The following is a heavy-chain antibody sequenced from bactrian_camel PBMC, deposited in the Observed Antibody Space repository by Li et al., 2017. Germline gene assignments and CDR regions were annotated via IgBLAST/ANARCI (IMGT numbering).Heavy chain of an antibody. V-gene: IGHV3S28*01. CDR3: AADLGWCGSAPLQREFRN. CDR2: IAPSTSTP. J-gene: IGHJ4*01. Sequence: QLVESGGGVAQAGGSLRLSCAASGDGYISGTYCMSWFRQVPGKEREGVAAIAPSTSTPYYADAVKGRFTISHVNANNTLYLQMNSLKPEDTAVYYCAADLGWCGSAPLQREFRNWGQGTQVTVS. CDR1: GDGYISGTYC. D-gene: IGHD6*01.